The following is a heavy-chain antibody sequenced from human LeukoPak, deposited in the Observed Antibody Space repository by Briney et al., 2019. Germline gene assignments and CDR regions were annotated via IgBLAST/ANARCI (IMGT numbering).Heavy chain of an antibody. J-gene: IGHJ3*02. CDR1: GGSISSSY. Sequence: SETLSLTCTVSGGSISSSYWSWIRQPPGTRLEWIGYVFYSGATTYNPSLESRVTISFDTSEKQFSLKLSSVTAADTAVYYCARVRGAVANDAFDIWGQGTMVTVSS. D-gene: IGHD6-19*01. V-gene: IGHV4-59*12. CDR3: ARVRGAVANDAFDI. CDR2: VFYSGAT.